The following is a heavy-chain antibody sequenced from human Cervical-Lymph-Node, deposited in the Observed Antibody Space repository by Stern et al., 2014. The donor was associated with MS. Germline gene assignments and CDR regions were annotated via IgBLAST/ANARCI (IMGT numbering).Heavy chain of an antibody. J-gene: IGHJ5*01. Sequence: QVQLMQSGAEVTKPGSSVKVSCKASGGTFSGYAISWVRQAPGQGLEWMGGIIPIFGSTDYAQKFQGRVTITADESTTTAYMDLSSLRSEDTAVYYCARGAYCGGDCYWGWFDSWGQGTLVTVSS. D-gene: IGHD2-21*02. CDR1: GGTFSGYA. CDR2: IIPIFGST. CDR3: ARGAYCGGDCYWGWFDS. V-gene: IGHV1-69*01.